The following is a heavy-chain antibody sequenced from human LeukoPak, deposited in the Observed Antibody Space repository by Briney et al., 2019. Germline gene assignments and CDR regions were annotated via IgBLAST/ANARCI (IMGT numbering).Heavy chain of an antibody. Sequence: GGSLRLSCAASGFTFSTYTMNWVRQAPGKGLEWVSYISSSGSTIYYADSVKGRFTISRDNAKNSLYLQMNSLRAEDTAVYYCARVFAHYYDSSGYDYWGQGTLVTVSS. J-gene: IGHJ4*02. CDR3: ARVFAHYYDSSGYDY. CDR2: ISSSGSTI. D-gene: IGHD3-22*01. V-gene: IGHV3-48*04. CDR1: GFTFSTYT.